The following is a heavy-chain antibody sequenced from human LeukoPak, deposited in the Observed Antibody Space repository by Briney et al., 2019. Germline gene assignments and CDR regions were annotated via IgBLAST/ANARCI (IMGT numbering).Heavy chain of an antibody. CDR1: GFTFSSYG. CDR3: ARPGATAPRNYYMDV. CDR2: IKKDVINT. V-gene: IGHV3-74*01. D-gene: IGHD1-26*01. J-gene: IGHJ6*03. Sequence: PGGSLRLSCAASGFTFSSYGMHWVRQAPGKGPVWVSGIKKDVINTYYADAVKGRFSISRDNARGTLYLQMNSLRAEDTAVYYCARPGATAPRNYYMDVWGKGTTVTVSS.